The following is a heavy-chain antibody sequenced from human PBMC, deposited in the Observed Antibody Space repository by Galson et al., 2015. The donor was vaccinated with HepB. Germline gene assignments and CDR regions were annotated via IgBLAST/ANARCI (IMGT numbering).Heavy chain of an antibody. D-gene: IGHD3-10*01. Sequence: SLRLSCAASGFIFADYYMTWIRLAAGKGLEWVPDISTSGTTENYADSVKGRFTISRDIAKKSLFLHMNSLRVEDTAVYYCARVSGGYRDYDYYGMDVWGQGTTVTVSS. CDR1: GFIFADYY. J-gene: IGHJ6*02. CDR3: ARVSGGYRDYDYYGMDV. CDR2: ISTSGTTE. V-gene: IGHV3-11*01.